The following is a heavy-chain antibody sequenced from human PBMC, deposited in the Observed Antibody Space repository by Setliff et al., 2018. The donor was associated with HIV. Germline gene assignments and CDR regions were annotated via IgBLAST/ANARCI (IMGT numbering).Heavy chain of an antibody. CDR1: GYTFVAYH. V-gene: IGHV1-2*02. CDR3: ARGPYYDSNGYHLSSDY. CDR2: VSPPGGAT. J-gene: IGHJ4*02. Sequence: ASVKVSCKSFGYTFVAYHIHWLRQAPGQGLGWLGWVSPPGGATNYAPKFQGRVTMTRDTSIDTAYLELSSLRSEDTAVYYCARGPYYDSNGYHLSSDYWGQGTLVTVSS. D-gene: IGHD3-22*01.